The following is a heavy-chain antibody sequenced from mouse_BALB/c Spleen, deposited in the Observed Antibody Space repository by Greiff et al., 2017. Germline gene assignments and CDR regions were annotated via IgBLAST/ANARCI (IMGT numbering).Heavy chain of an antibody. CDR1: GYTFTNYW. CDR2: IYPGGGYT. D-gene: IGHD2-2*01. CDR3: ITLWLRAWFAY. V-gene: IGHV1-63*02. J-gene: IGHJ3*01. Sequence: VQLQESGAELVRPGTSVKMSCKAAGYTFTNYWIGWVKQRPGHGLEWIGDIYPGGGYTNYNEKFKGKATLTADTSSNTAYLQLSSLTSEDTAVYYCITLWLRAWFAYWGQGTLVTVSA.